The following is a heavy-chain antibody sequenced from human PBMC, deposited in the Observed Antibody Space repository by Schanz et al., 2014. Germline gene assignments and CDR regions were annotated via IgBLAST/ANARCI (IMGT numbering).Heavy chain of an antibody. CDR1: GYTFTSYG. CDR3: ARDAADFYDILTEEDY. V-gene: IGHV1-18*01. D-gene: IGHD3-9*01. J-gene: IGHJ4*02. Sequence: QVQLVQSGAEVKKPGASVKVSCKASGYTFTSYGISWVRQAPGQGLEWMGWISAYNGNTKYPQKLQGRVTMTTDTSTSTAYMDLRILRSDDTAVYYCARDAADFYDILTEEDYWGQGTLVTVSS. CDR2: ISAYNGNT.